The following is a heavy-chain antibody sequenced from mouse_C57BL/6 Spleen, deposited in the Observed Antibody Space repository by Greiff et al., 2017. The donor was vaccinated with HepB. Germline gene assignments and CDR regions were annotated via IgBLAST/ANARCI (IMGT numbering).Heavy chain of an antibody. CDR1: GYSITSGYY. V-gene: IGHV3-6*01. Sequence: EVKLEESGPGLVKPSQSLSLTCSVTGYSITSGYYWNWIRQFPGNKLEWMGYISYDGSNNYNPSLKNRISITRDTSKNQFFLKLNSVTTEDTATYYCAKEVYDGLAWFAYWGQGTLVTVSA. J-gene: IGHJ3*01. D-gene: IGHD2-3*01. CDR2: ISYDGSN. CDR3: AKEVYDGLAWFAY.